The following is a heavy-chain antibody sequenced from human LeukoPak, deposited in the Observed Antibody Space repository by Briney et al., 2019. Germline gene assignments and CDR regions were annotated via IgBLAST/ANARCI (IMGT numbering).Heavy chain of an antibody. CDR1: GDSISNYY. CDR3: ARGIAVPTTVYGHDI. Sequence: SETLSLTCIVSGDSISNYYWSWIRQPPGKGLEWIGHVLYSGSTNYNPSVKGRVTISLDTSRTQFSLKLTSVTAADTAKYYCARGIAVPTTVYGHDIWGQGTMVTVSS. V-gene: IGHV4-59*01. J-gene: IGHJ3*02. CDR2: VLYSGST. D-gene: IGHD2-2*01.